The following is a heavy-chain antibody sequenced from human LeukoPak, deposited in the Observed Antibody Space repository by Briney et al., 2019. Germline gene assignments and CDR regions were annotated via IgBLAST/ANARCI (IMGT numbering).Heavy chain of an antibody. D-gene: IGHD4-17*01. CDR1: GYTFTSYG. CDR3: ARAAKDDYGDQRGGGGFDP. Sequence: ASVKVSCKASGYTFTSYGISWVRQAPGQGLEWMGWISAYNGNTNYAQKLQGRVTMTTDTSTSTAYMELRSLRSDDTAVYYCARAAKDDYGDQRGGGGFDPWGQGTLVTVSS. J-gene: IGHJ5*02. V-gene: IGHV1-18*01. CDR2: ISAYNGNT.